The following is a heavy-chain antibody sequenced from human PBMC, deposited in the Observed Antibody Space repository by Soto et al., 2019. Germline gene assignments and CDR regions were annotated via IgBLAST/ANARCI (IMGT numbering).Heavy chain of an antibody. CDR1: GGSLSGYY. D-gene: IGHD3-9*01. Sequence: PSEPLSLPCAVYGGSLSGYYWSWIRQPPGKGLEWIGEINHSGSTNYNPSLKSRLTISVDTSKNQFSLKLSSVTAADTAVYYCARGIPYYDILTGSRRLNWFDPWGQGTLVTVSS. CDR2: INHSGST. V-gene: IGHV4-34*01. J-gene: IGHJ5*02. CDR3: ARGIPYYDILTGSRRLNWFDP.